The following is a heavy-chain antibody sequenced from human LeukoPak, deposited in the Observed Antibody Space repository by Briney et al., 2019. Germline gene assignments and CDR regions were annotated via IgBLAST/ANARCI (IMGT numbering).Heavy chain of an antibody. Sequence: PSEALSLTCTVSGGSISSYYWSWIRQPPGKGLEWIGYIYYSGSTNYNPSLKSRVTISVDTSKNQFSLKLSSVTAADTAVYYCARYVDTAMVTGIDYWGQGTLVTVSS. CDR3: ARYVDTAMVTGIDY. V-gene: IGHV4-59*01. D-gene: IGHD5-18*01. J-gene: IGHJ4*02. CDR1: GGSISSYY. CDR2: IYYSGST.